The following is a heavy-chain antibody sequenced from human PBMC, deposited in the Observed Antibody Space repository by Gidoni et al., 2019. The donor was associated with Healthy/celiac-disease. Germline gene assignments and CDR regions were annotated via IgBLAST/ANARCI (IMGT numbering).Heavy chain of an antibody. Sequence: RQAPGKGLEWTGGFDPEDGETIYAQKFQGRVTMTEDTSTDTAYMELSSLRSEDTAVYYCATLNGGPIRYCSGGSCYFDYWGQGTLVTVSS. D-gene: IGHD2-15*01. CDR3: ATLNGGPIRYCSGGSCYFDY. J-gene: IGHJ4*02. CDR2: FDPEDGET. V-gene: IGHV1-24*01.